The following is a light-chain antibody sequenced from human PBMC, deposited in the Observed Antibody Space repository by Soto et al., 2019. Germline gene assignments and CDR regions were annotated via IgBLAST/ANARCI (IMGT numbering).Light chain of an antibody. CDR3: QQYNSYSQT. Sequence: DIQMTQSPSTLSASVGDRVTITCRASQSISSWLAWYQQKPGKAPNILIYKAPSLESGIPSRFSGSGSGTEITLTISSLPPDDVATYYCQQYNSYSQTFGQGTKVDIK. CDR1: QSISSW. CDR2: KAP. J-gene: IGKJ1*01. V-gene: IGKV1-5*03.